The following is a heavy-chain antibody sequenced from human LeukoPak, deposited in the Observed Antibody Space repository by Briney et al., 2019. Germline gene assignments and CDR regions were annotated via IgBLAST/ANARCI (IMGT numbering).Heavy chain of an antibody. D-gene: IGHD6-13*01. Sequence: ETLSLTCTVSGGSISSGGYYWNWVRQAPGKGLEWVSYISSSSRSTIYYADSVKGRLTISRDNAKNSLYLQMNSLRAEDTAVYYCARVPYSSSWYEPSGDYWGQGTLVTVSS. CDR1: GGSISSGGYY. V-gene: IGHV3-48*01. J-gene: IGHJ4*02. CDR3: ARVPYSSSWYEPSGDY. CDR2: ISSSSRSTI.